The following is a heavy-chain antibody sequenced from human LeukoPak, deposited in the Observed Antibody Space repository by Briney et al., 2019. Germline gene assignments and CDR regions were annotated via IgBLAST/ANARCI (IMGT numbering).Heavy chain of an antibody. CDR3: ARDPNGDYVGAFDM. V-gene: IGHV3-23*01. D-gene: IGHD4-17*01. Sequence: GGSLRLSCTASGFTFSDYAMMWVRQSPGKGPEWVAAIRGGGHGPFYADSVRGRFTISRDNSKYTLFLQMDRLRAEDTAVYYCARDPNGDYVGAFDMWGPGTMVTVSS. CDR2: IRGGGHGP. J-gene: IGHJ3*02. CDR1: GFTFSDYA.